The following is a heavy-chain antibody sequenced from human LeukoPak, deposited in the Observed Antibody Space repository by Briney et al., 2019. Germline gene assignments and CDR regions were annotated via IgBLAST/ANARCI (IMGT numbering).Heavy chain of an antibody. J-gene: IGHJ4*02. Sequence: PGGSLRLSCVASGFTFSTYAMTWVRQAPGKGLEWVSGISGSGGSTYYADSVKGRFTISRDNSKNTLYLQMNNLRAEDTALYFCAKGYWNPGYWGQGTLSPSP. D-gene: IGHD1-1*01. CDR3: AKGYWNPGY. CDR2: ISGSGGST. CDR1: GFTFSTYA. V-gene: IGHV3-23*01.